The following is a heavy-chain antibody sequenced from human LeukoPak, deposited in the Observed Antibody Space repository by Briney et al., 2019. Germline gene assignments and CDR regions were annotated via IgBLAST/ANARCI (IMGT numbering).Heavy chain of an antibody. J-gene: IGHJ4*02. CDR3: ARYQRGRRYYDSRFY. CDR2: IYTSGST. V-gene: IGHV4-61*02. Sequence: PSQTLSLTCTVSGGSISSGSYYWSWIRQPAGKGLEWIGRIYTSGSTNYNPSLKSRVTISVDTSKNQFSLKLSSVTAADTAVYYCARYQRGRRYYDSRFYWGQGTLVTVSS. D-gene: IGHD3-22*01. CDR1: GGSISSGSYY.